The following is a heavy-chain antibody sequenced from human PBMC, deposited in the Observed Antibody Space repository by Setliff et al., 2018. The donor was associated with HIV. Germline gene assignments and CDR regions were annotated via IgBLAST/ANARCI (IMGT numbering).Heavy chain of an antibody. CDR2: IYQSGTT. CDR1: GFSISSGFF. D-gene: IGHD4-17*01. J-gene: IGHJ4*02. CDR3: ARVETTVTSRLDY. V-gene: IGHV4-38-2*01. Sequence: SETLSLTCAVSGFSISSGFFWGWVRQPPGKGLEWIGSIYQSGTTYYNPALKSRVTISVDTSKNQFSLRLTFVTAADTAVYFCARVETTVTSRLDYWGQGTLVTVSS.